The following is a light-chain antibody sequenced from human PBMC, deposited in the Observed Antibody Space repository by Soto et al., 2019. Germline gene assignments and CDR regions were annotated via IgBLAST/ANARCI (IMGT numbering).Light chain of an antibody. V-gene: IGLV1-51*01. CDR2: DNN. Sequence: QSVLTQPPSLSVAPGQTVTISCSGGSSNIGNNYVSWYQQVAGTTPKLLIFDNNKRPSGIPDRFSGSKSGTSATLGIAGLQTGDAADYYCATWDSSLSAWLFGGGTQLTVL. CDR3: ATWDSSLSAWL. CDR1: SSNIGNNY. J-gene: IGLJ7*01.